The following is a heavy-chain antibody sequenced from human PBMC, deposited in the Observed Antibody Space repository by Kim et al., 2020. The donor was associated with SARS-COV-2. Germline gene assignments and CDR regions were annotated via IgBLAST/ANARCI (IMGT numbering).Heavy chain of an antibody. CDR1: GGTFSSYA. CDR3: ASKYSSGWPQNPYYYYGMDV. J-gene: IGHJ6*02. CDR2: VIPLFGKA. D-gene: IGHD6-19*01. V-gene: IGHV1-69*13. Sequence: SVKVSCKASGGTFSSYAISWVRQAPGQGLEWMGGVIPLFGKANYAQKFQGRVPITADESTSTAYMELSSLRSEDTAVYYCASKYSSGWPQNPYYYYGMDVWGQGTTVTVSS.